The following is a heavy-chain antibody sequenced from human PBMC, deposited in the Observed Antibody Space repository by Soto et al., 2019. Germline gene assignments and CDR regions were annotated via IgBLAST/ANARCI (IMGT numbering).Heavy chain of an antibody. CDR3: AKASRDFGDSRVDY. Sequence: GGSLRLSCAASGFTFSSYAMNWVRQAPVKGLEWVSTISGSGGSTFYADSVKGRFTISRDNSKNTLYLQMNGLRAEDTAVYYCAKASRDFGDSRVDYWGQGSLVTVS. V-gene: IGHV3-23*01. CDR1: GFTFSSYA. J-gene: IGHJ4*02. D-gene: IGHD4-17*01. CDR2: ISGSGGST.